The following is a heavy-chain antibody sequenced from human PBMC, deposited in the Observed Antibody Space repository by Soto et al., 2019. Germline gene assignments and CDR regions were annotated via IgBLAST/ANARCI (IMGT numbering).Heavy chain of an antibody. Sequence: QVQLQQWGAGLLKPSETLSLTCAVYGGSFSGSYWSWIRQPPGKGLEWIGEINHSGSTNYNPSLKSRVTVAVDTSKSQFALKLSSVTAADTAVYYCARGRIVVGTAMYCQHWGQGTLVTVSS. CDR3: ARGRIVVGTAMYCQH. D-gene: IGHD2-21*02. CDR2: INHSGST. J-gene: IGHJ1*01. CDR1: GGSFSGSY. V-gene: IGHV4-34*01.